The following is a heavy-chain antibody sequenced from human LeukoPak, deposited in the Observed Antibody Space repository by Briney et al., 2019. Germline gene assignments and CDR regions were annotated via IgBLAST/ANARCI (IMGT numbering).Heavy chain of an antibody. CDR2: INSDGSIT. Sequence: GSLRLSCAASGFTFTTYWMHWVRQAPGKGLVWVSHINSDGSITSYADSVKGRFTISRDKAKNTLYLQMNSLRAEDTAVYYCARDAVDTANAVWGQGTTVTVSS. CDR1: GFTFTTYW. V-gene: IGHV3-74*01. D-gene: IGHD5-18*01. J-gene: IGHJ6*02. CDR3: ARDAVDTANAV.